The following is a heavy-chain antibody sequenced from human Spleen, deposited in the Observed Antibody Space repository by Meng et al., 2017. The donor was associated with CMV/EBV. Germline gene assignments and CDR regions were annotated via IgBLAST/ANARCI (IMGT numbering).Heavy chain of an antibody. Sequence: GESLKISCAASGFTFSSYGMHWVRQAPGKGLEWVAFIRYDGSNKYYADSVKGRFTISRDNSKNTLYLQMNSLRAEDTAVYYCAILGGYSYGFDYWGQGTLVTVSS. J-gene: IGHJ4*02. D-gene: IGHD5-18*01. CDR3: AILGGYSYGFDY. CDR2: IRYDGSNK. CDR1: GFTFSSYG. V-gene: IGHV3-30*02.